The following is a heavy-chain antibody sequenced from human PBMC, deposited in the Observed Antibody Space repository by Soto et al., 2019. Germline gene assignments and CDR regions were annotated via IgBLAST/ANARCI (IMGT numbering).Heavy chain of an antibody. CDR1: GGTFSSYA. V-gene: IGHV1-69*13. CDR2: IIPIFGTA. D-gene: IGHD1-26*01. J-gene: IGHJ3*02. Sequence: SVKVSCKASGGTFSSYAISWVRQAPGQGLEWMGGIIPIFGTANYAQKFQGRVTITADESTSTAYMELSSLRSEDTAVYYCARDYSGNTVRAFDIWGQGTMVTVSS. CDR3: ARDYSGNTVRAFDI.